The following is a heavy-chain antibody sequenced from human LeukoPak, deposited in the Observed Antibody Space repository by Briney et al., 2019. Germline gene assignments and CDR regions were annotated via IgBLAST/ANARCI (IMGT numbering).Heavy chain of an antibody. Sequence: PGGSLRLSCVASGITLSTYGMNWVRQAPGKGLEWVANIKPGGGERYYVDSVKGRFTISRDNAKNSVDLQMNSLRVEDTAVYYCMRGGGDYWGQGTLVTVSP. D-gene: IGHD3-16*01. V-gene: IGHV3-7*01. CDR2: IKPGGGER. CDR1: GITLSTYG. CDR3: MRGGGDY. J-gene: IGHJ4*02.